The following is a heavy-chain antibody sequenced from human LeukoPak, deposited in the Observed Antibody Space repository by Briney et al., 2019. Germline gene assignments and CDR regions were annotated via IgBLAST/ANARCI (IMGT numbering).Heavy chain of an antibody. CDR3: ARSEDYDYVWGSYLGPLDY. V-gene: IGHV4-59*08. D-gene: IGHD3-16*01. CDR1: GGSISSYY. J-gene: IGHJ4*02. Sequence: SETLSLTCTVSGGSISSYYWSWIRQPPGKGLEWIGYIYYSGSTNYNPSLKSRVTISVDTSKNQFSLKLSSVTAADTAVYYCARSEDYDYVWGSYLGPLDYWGQGTLVTVSS. CDR2: IYYSGST.